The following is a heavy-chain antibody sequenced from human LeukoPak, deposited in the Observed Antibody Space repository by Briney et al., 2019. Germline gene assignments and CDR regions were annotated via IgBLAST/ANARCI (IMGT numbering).Heavy chain of an antibody. CDR3: ASGSRGSYSY. V-gene: IGHV3-21*01. Sequence: GGSLRLSCAASGFTFSSYNMDWVRRAPGKGLEWVSSIGPSSSYIYYADSVRGRFTISRDNAKNSLYLQMNSLRAEDTAVYYCASGSRGSYSYWGQGTLVTVSS. CDR1: GFTFSSYN. J-gene: IGHJ4*02. D-gene: IGHD1-26*01. CDR2: IGPSSSYI.